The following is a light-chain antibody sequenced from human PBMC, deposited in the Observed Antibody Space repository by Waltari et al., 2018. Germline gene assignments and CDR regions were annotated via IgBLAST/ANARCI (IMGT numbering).Light chain of an antibody. J-gene: IGLJ3*02. CDR1: SSAVGVYTL. V-gene: IGLV2-8*01. Sequence: QFVLTHPPPPPGPPGQPVTIPSTGTSSAVGVYTLVPWYQRHPGKAPKLMIYDVNKRPSGVPDRFSGSKSGNTASLTVSGLQVEDEGDYYCGSYADTSTWVFGGGTSLTVL. CDR2: DVN. CDR3: GSYADTSTWV.